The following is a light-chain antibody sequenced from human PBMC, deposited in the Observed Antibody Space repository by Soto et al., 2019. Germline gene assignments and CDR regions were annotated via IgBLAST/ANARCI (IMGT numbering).Light chain of an antibody. V-gene: IGKV3-20*01. CDR3: HQSASSSRT. J-gene: IGKJ1*01. CDR1: QSFSSNY. Sequence: EIVLTQSPGTLSLSPGERATLSCRASQSFSSNYLAWYQQKPGQAPRLLIYGASSRATGIPDRFSGSGSGTDSTLTISRQEPEDFAVYYCHQSASSSRTFGQGTKVEIK. CDR2: GAS.